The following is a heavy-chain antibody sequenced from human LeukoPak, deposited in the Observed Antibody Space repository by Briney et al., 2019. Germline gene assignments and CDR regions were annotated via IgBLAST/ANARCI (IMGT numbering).Heavy chain of an antibody. CDR3: ARDPQTTYCSSTSCYLHYYYYMDV. CDR1: GLTFRSYA. V-gene: IGHV3-23*01. D-gene: IGHD2-2*01. J-gene: IGHJ6*03. Sequence: GGSLRLSCAASGLTFRSYAMGWVRQAPGKGLEWVSAISDSGATTYYADSVKGRFTISRDNSKNMLYLQMNSLRAEDTAVYYCARDPQTTYCSSTSCYLHYYYYMDVWGKGTTVTVSS. CDR2: ISDSGATT.